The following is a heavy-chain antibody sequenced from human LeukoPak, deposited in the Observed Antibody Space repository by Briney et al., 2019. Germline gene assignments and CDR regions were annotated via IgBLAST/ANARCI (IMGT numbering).Heavy chain of an antibody. Sequence: PGRSLRLSCAASGLTFSSYSFNWVRQAPGKGLEWVAVISHDGSNKYYADSLRGRFTISRGNSKNTLYLQMNNLRTEDTAVYYCARWREPVRYFDYWGQGTLVTVSS. D-gene: IGHD1-14*01. CDR2: ISHDGSNK. V-gene: IGHV3-30-3*01. J-gene: IGHJ4*02. CDR1: GLTFSSYS. CDR3: ARWREPVRYFDY.